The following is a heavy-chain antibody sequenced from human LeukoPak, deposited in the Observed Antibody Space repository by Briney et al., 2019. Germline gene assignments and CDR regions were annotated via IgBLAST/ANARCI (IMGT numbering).Heavy chain of an antibody. V-gene: IGHV1-8*01. J-gene: IGHJ6*02. CDR2: MNPNSGNT. Sequence: ASVKVSCKASGYTFTSYDINWVRQATGQGLEWMGWMNPNSGNTGYAQKFQGRVTTTRNTSISTAYMELSSLRSEDTAVYYCARGRPTKFYYYYYGMDVWGQGTTVTVSS. CDR1: GYTFTSYD. CDR3: ARGRPTKFYYYYYGMDV. D-gene: IGHD2-8*01.